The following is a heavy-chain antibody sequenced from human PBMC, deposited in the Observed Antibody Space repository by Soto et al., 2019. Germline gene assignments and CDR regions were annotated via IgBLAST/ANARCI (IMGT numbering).Heavy chain of an antibody. J-gene: IGHJ3*02. V-gene: IGHV1-46*01. CDR2: INPSGGST. Sequence: QVQLVQSGAEVKKPGASVKVSCKASGYTFTSYYMHWVRQAPGQGLEWMGIINPSGGSTSYAQKFQGRVTMTRDTSTSTVYMELSSLRSEDTAVYYSARDNGPYSSGWLNAFDIWGQGTMVTVSS. CDR3: ARDNGPYSSGWLNAFDI. D-gene: IGHD6-19*01. CDR1: GYTFTSYY.